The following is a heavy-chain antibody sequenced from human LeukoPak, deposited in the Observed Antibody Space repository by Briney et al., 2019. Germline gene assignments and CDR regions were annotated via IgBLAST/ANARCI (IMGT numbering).Heavy chain of an antibody. D-gene: IGHD6-13*01. CDR2: INPNSGGT. J-gene: IGHJ6*03. Sequence: ASVKVSCKASGYTFTGYYMHWVRQAPGQGLEWMGWINPNSGGTNYAQKFQGRVTMTRDTSISTAYMELSRLRSDDTAVYYCAREFLSSSEIYYYYMDVWGKGTTVTISS. CDR3: AREFLSSSEIYYYYMDV. V-gene: IGHV1-2*02. CDR1: GYTFTGYY.